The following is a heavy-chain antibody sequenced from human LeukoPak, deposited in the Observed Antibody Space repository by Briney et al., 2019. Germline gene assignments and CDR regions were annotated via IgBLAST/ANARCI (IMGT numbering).Heavy chain of an antibody. CDR1: GFTFNNYG. CDR3: ARDSGWYDY. CDR2: ISHDGSNK. D-gene: IGHD6-19*01. Sequence: GGSLRLSCAASGFTFNNYGIHWVRRAPGKGLEWVAVISHDGSNKYVADSVKGRFAISRDNSKNTLYLQMNNLRAEDTAVYYCARDSGWYDYWGQGTLVTVSS. J-gene: IGHJ4*02. V-gene: IGHV3-30*03.